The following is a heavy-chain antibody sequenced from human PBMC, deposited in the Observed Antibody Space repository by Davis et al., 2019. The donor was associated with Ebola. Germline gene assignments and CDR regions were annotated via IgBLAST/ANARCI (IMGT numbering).Heavy chain of an antibody. CDR3: ARDDLTGLMDS. J-gene: IGHJ4*02. V-gene: IGHV4-38-2*02. CDR1: GYPISSGYY. D-gene: IGHD2-8*02. CDR2: IYHGGST. Sequence: SETLSLTCAVSGYPISSGYYWVWIRQPPGKGLEWIGSIYHGGSTHYNSSLESRTTISIDSSKKQFSLRLNSVTAADTATYYCARDDLTGLMDSWGQGTLVTVSS.